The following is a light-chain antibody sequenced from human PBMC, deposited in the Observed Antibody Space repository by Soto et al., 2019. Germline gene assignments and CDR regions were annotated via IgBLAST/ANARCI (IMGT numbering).Light chain of an antibody. CDR2: DAY. J-gene: IGKJ5*01. CDR3: QQRHMWPIT. V-gene: IGKV3-11*01. Sequence: EVVLTQSPVTLSLSQGERATLSCRASQSFRGLLAWYQQKPGQAPRLLIYDAYNRATGIPPSFSGSGSGTDFTLTISSLEPEDSAVYYCQQRHMWPITFGQGTRLEIK. CDR1: QSFRGL.